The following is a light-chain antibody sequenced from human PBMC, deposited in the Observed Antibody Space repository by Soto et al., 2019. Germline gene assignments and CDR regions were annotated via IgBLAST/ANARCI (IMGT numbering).Light chain of an antibody. J-gene: IGKJ2*01. Sequence: EIVMTQSPATLSVSPGERVTLSCRASQFISTNLAWYQQKPGQAPRLLMYGASSRATGIPDRFSGTGSGTDFTLTINRLEPEDFAVYYCQQYGSSPYTFGLGTKLEIK. CDR3: QQYGSSPYT. V-gene: IGKV3-20*01. CDR2: GAS. CDR1: QFISTN.